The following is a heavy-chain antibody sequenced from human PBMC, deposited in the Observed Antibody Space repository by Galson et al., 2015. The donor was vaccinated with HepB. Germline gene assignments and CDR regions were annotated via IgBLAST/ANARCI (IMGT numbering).Heavy chain of an antibody. CDR2: ISYDGSNK. CDR1: GFTFSSYA. J-gene: IGHJ4*02. V-gene: IGHV3-30-3*01. D-gene: IGHD6-13*01. CDR3: ARGTGILTHFDY. Sequence: SLRLSCAASGFTFSSYAMHWVRQAPGKGLEWVAVISYDGSNKYYADSVKGRFTISRDNSKNTLYLQMNSLRAEDTAVYYCARGTGILTHFDYWGQGTLVTVSS.